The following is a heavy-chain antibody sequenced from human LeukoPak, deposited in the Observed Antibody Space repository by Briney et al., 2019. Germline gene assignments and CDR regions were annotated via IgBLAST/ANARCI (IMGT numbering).Heavy chain of an antibody. J-gene: IGHJ6*03. CDR1: GFAFSNYA. Sequence: GGSLRLSCAASGFAFSNYAMSWVRQAPGKGLEWISSISGSGANPYYADSVKGRFTISRDNSKNTLSLQMNSLRAEDTALYYCAKARGTSAATGYYYYMDVWADGTTVTVSS. CDR3: AKARGTSAATGYYYYMDV. V-gene: IGHV3-23*01. CDR2: ISGSGANP. D-gene: IGHD2-2*01.